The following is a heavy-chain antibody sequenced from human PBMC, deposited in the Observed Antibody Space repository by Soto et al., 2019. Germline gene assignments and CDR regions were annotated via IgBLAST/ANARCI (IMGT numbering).Heavy chain of an antibody. CDR1: GGSISSGDYY. V-gene: IGHV4-30-4*01. CDR2: IYYRGST. CDR3: ARDSAGYCIDY. J-gene: IGHJ4*02. Sequence: SETLSLTCAVSGGSISSGDYYWSWIRQSPGKGPEWIGYIYYRGSTYYNPSLKSRVTISLDSSKNQFSLKLNSVTAADTAVYYCARDSAGYCIDYWGQGTLVTVSS. D-gene: IGHD2-15*01.